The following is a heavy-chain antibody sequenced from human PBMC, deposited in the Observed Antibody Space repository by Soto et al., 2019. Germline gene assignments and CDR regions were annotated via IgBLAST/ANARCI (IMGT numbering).Heavy chain of an antibody. Sequence: GGSLRLFCAASGLTFISSAMHWVRQAPGKGLEWVAMISHDGSHEYYGDSVKGRFSVSRDNSHNILHLQMNSLRIEDTAVYFCARNTDHRLVRGWLDPWGQGTLVTVS. V-gene: IGHV3-30-3*01. CDR3: ARNTDHRLVRGWLDP. CDR1: GLTFISSA. J-gene: IGHJ5*02. CDR2: ISHDGSHE. D-gene: IGHD3-10*01.